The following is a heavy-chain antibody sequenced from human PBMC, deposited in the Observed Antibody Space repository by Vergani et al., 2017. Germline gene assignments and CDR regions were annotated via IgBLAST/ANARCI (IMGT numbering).Heavy chain of an antibody. J-gene: IGHJ4*02. CDR1: GFTLSNYD. CDR2: IKFDGSNQ. D-gene: IGHD3-16*01. CDR3: AKHFRGWGIDY. V-gene: IGHV3-30*02. Sequence: QVQLVESGGGVVQRGGSLRLSCATSGFTLSNYDMQWTRQGPGKGLEFVAFIKFDGSNQYYADSDKGRFNLSRNFSKNRLYLQMNSLRTGDTATYDCAKHFRGWGIDYWGRGTQVIVSS.